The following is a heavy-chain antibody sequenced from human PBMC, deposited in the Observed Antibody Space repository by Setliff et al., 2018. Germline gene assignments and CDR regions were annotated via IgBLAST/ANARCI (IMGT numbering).Heavy chain of an antibody. CDR2: IRAKVSDYAT. Sequence: GGSLRLSCAASGFTFSDSAVHWVRQASGKGLEWVGRIRAKVSDYATAYAASLKGRFTISRDDSKNTAYLQMNGLETEDTALYYCARDRSTVIRGVTSFFYYYMDVWGGGTTVTVSS. V-gene: IGHV3-73*01. CDR1: GFTFSDSA. CDR3: ARDRSTVIRGVTSFFYYYMDV. J-gene: IGHJ6*03. D-gene: IGHD3-10*01.